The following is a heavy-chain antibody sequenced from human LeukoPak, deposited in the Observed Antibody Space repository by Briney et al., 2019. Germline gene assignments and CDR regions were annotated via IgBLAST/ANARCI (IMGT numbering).Heavy chain of an antibody. J-gene: IGHJ5*02. CDR2: IYPGDSDT. Sequence: GESLKISCKGSGYSFTSYWIGGVRQMPGKGLEGMGIIYPGDSDTRYSPSFQGQVTISADKSISTAYLQWSSLKASDTAMYYCARLVYCGGDCYSNWFDPWGQGTLVTVSS. CDR1: GYSFTSYW. D-gene: IGHD2-21*02. CDR3: ARLVYCGGDCYSNWFDP. V-gene: IGHV5-51*03.